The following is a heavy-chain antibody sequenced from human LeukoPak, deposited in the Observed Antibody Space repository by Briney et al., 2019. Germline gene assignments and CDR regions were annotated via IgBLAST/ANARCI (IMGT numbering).Heavy chain of an antibody. CDR3: ARGKGGIAAAGTPPVYYYYMDV. CDR1: GFTFSSYS. D-gene: IGHD6-13*01. CDR2: ISSSRSYI. V-gene: IGHV3-21*01. J-gene: IGHJ6*03. Sequence: PGGSLRLSCAASGFTFSSYSMNWVRQAPGKGLEWVSSISSSRSYIYYADSVKGRFTISRDNAKNSLYLQMNSLRAEETAVYYCARGKGGIAAAGTPPVYYYYMDVWGKGTTVTVSS.